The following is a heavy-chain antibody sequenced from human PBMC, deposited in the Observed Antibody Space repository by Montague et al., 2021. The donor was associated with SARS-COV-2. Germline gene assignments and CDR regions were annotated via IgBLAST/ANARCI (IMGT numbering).Heavy chain of an antibody. Sequence: SETLSLTCTVSGGSISSYYWSWTRQPPGKGLEWMGYIYYSGSTNYNPSPKSRVTISVDTSKNKFSLKLSSVTAADTAVYYCARVVAAAGTPVFDYWGQGTLVTVSS. CDR3: ARVVAAAGTPVFDY. V-gene: IGHV4-59*01. D-gene: IGHD6-13*01. J-gene: IGHJ4*02. CDR1: GGSISSYY. CDR2: IYYSGST.